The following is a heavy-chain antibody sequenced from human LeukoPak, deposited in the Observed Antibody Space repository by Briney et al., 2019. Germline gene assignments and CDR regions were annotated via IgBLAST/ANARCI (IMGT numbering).Heavy chain of an antibody. CDR2: IKQDGSEK. Sequence: PGGSLRLSRAASGFTFSSYAMSWVRQAPGKGLEWVANIKQDGSEKYYVDSVKGRFTISRDNAKNSLYLQMSSLRAEDTAVYYCARATSAYYYPDAFDIWGQGTMVTVSS. D-gene: IGHD3-22*01. CDR1: GFTFSSYA. V-gene: IGHV3-7*03. CDR3: ARATSAYYYPDAFDI. J-gene: IGHJ3*02.